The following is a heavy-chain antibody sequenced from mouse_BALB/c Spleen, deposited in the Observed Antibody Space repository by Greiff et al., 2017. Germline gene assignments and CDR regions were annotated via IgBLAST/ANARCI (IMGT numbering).Heavy chain of an antibody. CDR1: GFSLTSYG. CDR2: IWAGGST. CDR3: ARVGNYEDYAMDD. Sequence: VQLVESGPGLVAPSQSLSITCTVSGFSLTSYGVHWVRQPTGKGLEWLGVIWAGGSTNYNSALMSRLSISKDNSKSQVFLKMNRLQTDDTAMDYCARVGNYEDYAMDDWGEGTSVTVSS. V-gene: IGHV2-9*02. J-gene: IGHJ4*01. D-gene: IGHD2-1*01.